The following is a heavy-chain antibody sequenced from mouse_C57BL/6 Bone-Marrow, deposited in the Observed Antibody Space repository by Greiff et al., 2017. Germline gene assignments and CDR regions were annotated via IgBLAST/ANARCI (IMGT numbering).Heavy chain of an antibody. CDR2: LSSGGSYT. J-gene: IGHJ4*01. V-gene: IGHV5-6*02. Sequence: DVMLVESGGDLVKPGGSLKLSCAASGFTFSSYGMSWVRQTPDKRLEWVATLSSGGSYTYYPDSVKGRFTISRDNAKNTLYLQMSSLKSEDTAMYYCASADGYYRRDYWGQGTSVTVSS. CDR3: ASADGYYRRDY. D-gene: IGHD2-3*01. CDR1: GFTFSSYG.